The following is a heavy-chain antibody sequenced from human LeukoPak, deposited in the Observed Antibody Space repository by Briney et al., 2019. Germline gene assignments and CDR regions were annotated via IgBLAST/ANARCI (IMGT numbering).Heavy chain of an antibody. CDR1: RYTFTSYG. D-gene: IGHD3-3*01. V-gene: IGHV1-18*01. Sequence: AASVKFSCKASRYTFTSYGISWVRQAPGQGLEWMGWISAYNGNTNYAQKLQGRVTMTTDTSTSTAYMAPRSLRCDDTAVYYCARDFSSGWPNFDYWGQGTLVTVSP. CDR3: ARDFSSGWPNFDY. CDR2: ISAYNGNT. J-gene: IGHJ4*02.